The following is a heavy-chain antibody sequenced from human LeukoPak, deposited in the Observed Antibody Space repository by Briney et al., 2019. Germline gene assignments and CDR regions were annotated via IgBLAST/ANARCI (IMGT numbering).Heavy chain of an antibody. V-gene: IGHV1-8*01. J-gene: IGHJ6*02. CDR3: ARGGFSSTGAYYYYGMDV. CDR2: MNPNSGNT. D-gene: IGHD2-2*01. Sequence: GASVKVSCKAPGYTFTSYDINWVRQATGQGLEWMGWMNPNSGNTGYAQKFQGRVTMTRNTSISTAYMELSSLRSEDTAVYYCARGGFSSTGAYYYYGMDVWGQGTTVTVSS. CDR1: GYTFTSYD.